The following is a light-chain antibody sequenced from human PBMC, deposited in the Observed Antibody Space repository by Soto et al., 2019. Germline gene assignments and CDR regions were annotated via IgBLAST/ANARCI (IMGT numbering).Light chain of an antibody. CDR1: QSIDTW. CDR2: EAS. Sequence: DIQMTQSPSTLSASVGDRVTITCRASQSIDTWLAWYQHKPGRAPKVLISEASSLERGVPSRFSGSGSGTEFTLTISSLQPDDFATYYCQHYNSYSEAFGQGTKVELK. J-gene: IGKJ1*01. V-gene: IGKV1-5*01. CDR3: QHYNSYSEA.